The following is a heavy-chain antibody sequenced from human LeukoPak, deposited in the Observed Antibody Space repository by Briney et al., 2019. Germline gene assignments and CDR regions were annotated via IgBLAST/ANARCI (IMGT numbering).Heavy chain of an antibody. CDR3: TRALRYDDSSGYYAY. J-gene: IGHJ4*02. CDR1: GYTFTGHY. V-gene: IGHV1-2*02. D-gene: IGHD3-22*01. CDR2: INPKSGVT. Sequence: ASVKASCKASGYTFTGHYMHWVRQAPGQGPEWMGWINPKSGVTNYAQTLRGRVTMTRDTSSSMVYMELSRLTTDDTAVYFCTRALRYDDSSGYYAYWGQGTLVTVSS.